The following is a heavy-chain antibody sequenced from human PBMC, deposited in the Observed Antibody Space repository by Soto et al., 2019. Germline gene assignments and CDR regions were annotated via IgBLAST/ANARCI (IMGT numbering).Heavy chain of an antibody. CDR2: IYYSGST. Sequence: SETLSLTCAVYGGSISSGGYYWSWIRQHPGKGLEWIGYIYYSGSTYYNPSLKSRVTISVDTSKNQFSLKLSSVTAADTAVYYCARCGSSLYFDYWGQGTLVTSPQ. CDR1: GGSISSGGYY. V-gene: IGHV4-31*11. CDR3: ARCGSSLYFDY. J-gene: IGHJ4*02. D-gene: IGHD6-6*01.